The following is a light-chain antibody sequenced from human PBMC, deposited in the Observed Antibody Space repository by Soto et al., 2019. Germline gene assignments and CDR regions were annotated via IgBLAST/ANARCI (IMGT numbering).Light chain of an antibody. V-gene: IGKV1-6*01. CDR3: LQDYRYPFT. Sequence: AIQITQSPSSLSASVGDRVTITCRASQVLRNDLGWYEHIPGKAPKLLIYAASTLQNGVPSRFSGSGSGTDFTLTISGLQPEDSATYYCLQDYRYPFTFGQGTKLQIK. CDR2: AAS. J-gene: IGKJ2*01. CDR1: QVLRND.